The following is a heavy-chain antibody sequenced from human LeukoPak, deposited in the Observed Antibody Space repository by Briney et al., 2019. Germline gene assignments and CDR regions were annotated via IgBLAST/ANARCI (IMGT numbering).Heavy chain of an antibody. Sequence: SETLSLTCTVSGGSISSYYWSWIRQPPGKGLEWIGYIYYSGSTYYNPSLKSRVTISVDTSKNQFSLKLSSVTAADTAVYYCARATETAAVSFDYWGQGTLVTVSS. CDR3: ARATETAAVSFDY. J-gene: IGHJ4*02. D-gene: IGHD6-13*01. CDR2: IYYSGST. V-gene: IGHV4-59*12. CDR1: GGSISSYY.